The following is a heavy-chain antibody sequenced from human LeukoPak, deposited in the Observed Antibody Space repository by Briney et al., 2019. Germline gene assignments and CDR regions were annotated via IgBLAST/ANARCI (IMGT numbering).Heavy chain of an antibody. V-gene: IGHV3-7*01. Sequence: GGSLRLSCAASGFTFSSYWMSWVRQAPRKGLEWVASIKQDESEKYYVDSVKGRFTISRDNAKNSLYLQMNSLRAEDTAVYYCARDKIEGPTKLDYWGQGILVTVSS. D-gene: IGHD1-1*01. CDR3: ARDKIEGPTKLDY. J-gene: IGHJ4*02. CDR1: GFTFSSYW. CDR2: IKQDESEK.